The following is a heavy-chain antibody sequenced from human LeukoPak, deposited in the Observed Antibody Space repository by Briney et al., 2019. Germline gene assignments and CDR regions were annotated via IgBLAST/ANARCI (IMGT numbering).Heavy chain of an antibody. V-gene: IGHV1-46*01. CDR2: INHSGENT. J-gene: IGHJ4*02. CDR3: AREYEPLFDY. D-gene: IGHD3-16*01. CDR1: GYTFTSYY. Sequence: ASVKLSCKASGYTFTSYYMHWVRHAPGQALEWVGIINHSGENTSYAQKFQSRVTMTRDTSTSTVYMELSRLRSEDRAVYYCAREYEPLFDYWGRGTLVSVSS.